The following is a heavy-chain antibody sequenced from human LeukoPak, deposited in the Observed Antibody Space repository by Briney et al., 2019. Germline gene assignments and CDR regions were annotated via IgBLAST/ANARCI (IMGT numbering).Heavy chain of an antibody. CDR2: INPSGGST. D-gene: IGHD2-2*01. V-gene: IGHV1-46*01. J-gene: IGHJ4*02. Sequence: ASVKVSCKASGYTFTSYYIHWVRQAPGQGLEWMGLINPSGGSTNYAQKFQGRVTMTRDTSTSTVYMELSRLTSDDTAVYYCARALYHTFDYWGQGTLVTVSS. CDR3: ARALYHTFDY. CDR1: GYTFTSYY.